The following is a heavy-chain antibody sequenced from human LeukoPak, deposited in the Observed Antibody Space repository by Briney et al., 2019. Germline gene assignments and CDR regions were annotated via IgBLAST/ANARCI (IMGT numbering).Heavy chain of an antibody. CDR2: INHSGST. V-gene: IGHV4-61*10. CDR3: ARRQPYYYGSGSWKNWFDP. D-gene: IGHD3-10*01. CDR1: GASISSDNYY. Sequence: PSETLSLTCTVSGASISSDNYYWSWIRQPAGKGLEWIGEINHSGSTNYNPSLKSRVTISVDTSKNQYSLKLSSVTAADTAVYYCARRQPYYYGSGSWKNWFDPWGQGTLVTVSS. J-gene: IGHJ5*02.